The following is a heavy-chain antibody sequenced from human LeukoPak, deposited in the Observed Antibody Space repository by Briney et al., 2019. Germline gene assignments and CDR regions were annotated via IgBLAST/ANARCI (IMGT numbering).Heavy chain of an antibody. Sequence: SETLSLTCAVYGGSFSGYYWSWIRQPPGKGLEWIGEINHSGSTNYNPSLKSRVTISVDTSKNQFSLKLSSVTAADTAVYYCARGNNWNSPLYWFDPWGQGTLVTVSS. CDR3: ARGNNWNSPLYWFDP. J-gene: IGHJ5*02. D-gene: IGHD1-1*01. CDR2: INHSGST. CDR1: GGSFSGYY. V-gene: IGHV4-34*01.